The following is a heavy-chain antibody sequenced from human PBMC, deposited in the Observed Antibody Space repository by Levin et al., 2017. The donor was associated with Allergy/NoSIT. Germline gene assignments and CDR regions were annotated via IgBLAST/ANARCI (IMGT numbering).Heavy chain of an antibody. CDR1: GFTFSSYG. Sequence: GGSLRLSCAASGFTFSSYGMHWVRQAPGKGLEWVAVIWYDGSNKYYADSVKGRFTISRDNSKNTLYLQMNSLRAEDTAVYYCARDRQWLVGGRGGPALDYWGQGTLVTVSS. CDR3: ARDRQWLVGGRGGPALDY. CDR2: IWYDGSNK. J-gene: IGHJ4*02. V-gene: IGHV3-33*01. D-gene: IGHD6-19*01.